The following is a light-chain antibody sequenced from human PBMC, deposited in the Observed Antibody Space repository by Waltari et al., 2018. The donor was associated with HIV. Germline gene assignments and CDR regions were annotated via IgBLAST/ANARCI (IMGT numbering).Light chain of an antibody. J-gene: IGLJ3*02. Sequence: QSALTQPASVSGSPGPSLPIPCSGTVTAIGTYDHVSWYQQHTAIAPKLLIYAVSTRPSGVSNRFSASKSGNTASLTISGLQSDDEADYYCSSYGSGSTLVVFGGGTKVTVL. V-gene: IGLV2-14*03. CDR2: AVS. CDR3: SSYGSGSTLVV. CDR1: VTAIGTYDH.